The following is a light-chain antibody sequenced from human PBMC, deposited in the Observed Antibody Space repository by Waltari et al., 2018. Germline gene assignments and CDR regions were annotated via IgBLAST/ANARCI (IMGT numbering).Light chain of an antibody. CDR2: EVS. CDR1: SRDIGGYDY. J-gene: IGLJ1*01. V-gene: IGLV2-8*01. CDR3: SSYAGSNNIYV. Sequence: QSALTQPPSVSGSPGQSVTISCTGTSRDIGGYDYVSWYQQNPGSAPKLIIFEVSERPSGVPSRFSGSKSANTAALTVSGLQTDDEADYFCSSYAGSNNIYVFGTGTKVTV.